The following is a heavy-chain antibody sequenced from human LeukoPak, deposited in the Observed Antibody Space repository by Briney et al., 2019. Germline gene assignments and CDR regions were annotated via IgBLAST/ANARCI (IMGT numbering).Heavy chain of an antibody. CDR2: IKQDGSEK. D-gene: IGHD3-10*01. V-gene: IGHV3-7*01. Sequence: GGSLRLSCAASGFTFSSYWMSWVRQAPGKGLEWVANIKQDGSEKYYVDSVKGRFTISRDNAKNSLYLRMNSLRAEDTAVYYCARVGPYYYGSGSISADFDYWGQGTLVTVSS. CDR1: GFTFSSYW. CDR3: ARVGPYYYGSGSISADFDY. J-gene: IGHJ4*02.